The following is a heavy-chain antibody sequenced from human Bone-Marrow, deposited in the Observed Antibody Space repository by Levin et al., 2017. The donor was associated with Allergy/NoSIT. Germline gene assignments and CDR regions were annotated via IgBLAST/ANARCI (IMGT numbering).Heavy chain of an antibody. CDR2: IYYSGST. D-gene: IGHD4-17*01. CDR3: ARYHDYGDYGVFWFDP. J-gene: IGHJ5*02. V-gene: IGHV4-59*01. Sequence: GSLRLSCTVSGGSISSYYWSWIRQPPGKGLEWIGYIYYSGSTNYNPSLKSRVTISVDTSKNQFSLKLSSVTAADTAVYYCARYHDYGDYGVFWFDPWGQGTLVTVSS. CDR1: GGSISSYY.